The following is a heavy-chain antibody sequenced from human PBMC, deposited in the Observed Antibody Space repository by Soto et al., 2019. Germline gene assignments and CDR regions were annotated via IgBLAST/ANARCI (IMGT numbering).Heavy chain of an antibody. CDR2: IRNDGSST. CDR3: ARDTYYYDSSDHFSADAFDI. CDR1: GFTSSSYW. Sequence: EVQLVESGGGLVQPGGSLRLSCAASGFTSSSYWIHWVRQAPGKGLVWVSRIRNDGSSTNYADSVKGRFTISRDNAKNTVYLQMNSLRAEDTALYYCARDTYYYDSSDHFSADAFDIWGQGTMVTVSS. D-gene: IGHD3-22*01. J-gene: IGHJ3*02. V-gene: IGHV3-74*01.